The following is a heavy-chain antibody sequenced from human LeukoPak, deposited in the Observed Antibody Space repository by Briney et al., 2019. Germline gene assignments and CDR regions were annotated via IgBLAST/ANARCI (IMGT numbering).Heavy chain of an antibody. CDR1: GFTFSSSS. Sequence: GGSLRLSCAASGFTFSSSSISWVRQAPGKGLEWVAVISYDGSNKYYADSVKGRFTISRDNSKNTLYPQMNSLRAEDTAVYYCARAAAGYWGQGTLVTVSS. V-gene: IGHV3-30*04. J-gene: IGHJ4*02. CDR3: ARAAAGY. D-gene: IGHD6-13*01. CDR2: ISYDGSNK.